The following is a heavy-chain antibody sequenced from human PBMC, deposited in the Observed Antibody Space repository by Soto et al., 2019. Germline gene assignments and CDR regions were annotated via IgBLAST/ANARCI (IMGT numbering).Heavy chain of an antibody. D-gene: IGHD5-12*01. CDR2: ISYDGSNK. CDR1: GFTFSSYG. Sequence: QVQLVESGGGVVQPGRFLRLSCAASGFTFSSYGMHWVRQAPGKGLEWVAVISYDGSNKYYADSVKGRFTISRDNSKNTLYLQMNSLRAEDTAVYYCAKTAVEMATIFDYWGQGTLVTVSS. V-gene: IGHV3-30*18. J-gene: IGHJ4*02. CDR3: AKTAVEMATIFDY.